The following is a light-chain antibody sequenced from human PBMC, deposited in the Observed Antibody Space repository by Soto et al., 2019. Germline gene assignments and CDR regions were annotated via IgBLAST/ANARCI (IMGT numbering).Light chain of an antibody. Sequence: QSALTQPASVSGSPGQSITISCTGTSSDVGSYNLVSWYQQHPGKAPKLMIYEGSKRPSGVSNRFSGSKSGNTASLTISGLQEEDEADYYCCSYAGSSTPVVFGGGTKLTVL. J-gene: IGLJ2*01. CDR3: CSYAGSSTPVV. CDR2: EGS. V-gene: IGLV2-23*01. CDR1: SSDVGSYNL.